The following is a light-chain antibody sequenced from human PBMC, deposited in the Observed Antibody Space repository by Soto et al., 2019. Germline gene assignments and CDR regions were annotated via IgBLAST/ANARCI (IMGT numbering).Light chain of an antibody. CDR1: QSVSSY. CDR3: QQRLNWQVT. Sequence: EIVLTQSPVTLSLSAGERATLSCRASQSVSSYLAWYQQKPGQAPRLLIYDASNRATGIPARFSGSGSGTDFTLTISSLEPEDFAVYYCQQRLNWQVTFGQGTRLEIK. J-gene: IGKJ5*01. V-gene: IGKV3-11*01. CDR2: DAS.